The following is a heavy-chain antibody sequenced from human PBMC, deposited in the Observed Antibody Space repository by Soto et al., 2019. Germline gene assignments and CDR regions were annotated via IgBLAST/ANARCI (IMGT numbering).Heavy chain of an antibody. Sequence: QVQLLQSGAEGKKPGASVKVSCKASGYSFSSFPSHWVRQAPGHGLECMRLINAANGYTRYSQKFQGRVTITSDTSATTAYIDLSRLTSEATAVYYCARGGGLDALGQGTLITVSS. CDR2: INAANGYT. CDR1: GYSFSSFP. CDR3: ARGGGLDA. D-gene: IGHD3-16*01. V-gene: IGHV1-3*01. J-gene: IGHJ5*02.